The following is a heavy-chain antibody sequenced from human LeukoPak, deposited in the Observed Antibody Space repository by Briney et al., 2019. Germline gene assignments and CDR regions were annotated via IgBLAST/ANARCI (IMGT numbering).Heavy chain of an antibody. D-gene: IGHD2-2*01. Sequence: SETLSLTCTVSGGSISSGSYYWSWIRQPAGKGLEWIGRIYTSGSTNYNPSLKSRVTISVDTSKNQFSLKLSSVTAADTAVYYCARHAIDIVVVPAASNWFDPWGRGTLVTVSS. V-gene: IGHV4-61*02. CDR3: ARHAIDIVVVPAASNWFDP. CDR1: GGSISSGSYY. CDR2: IYTSGST. J-gene: IGHJ5*02.